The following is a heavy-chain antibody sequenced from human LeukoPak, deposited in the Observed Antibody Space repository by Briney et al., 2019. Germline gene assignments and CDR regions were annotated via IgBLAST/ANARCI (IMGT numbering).Heavy chain of an antibody. D-gene: IGHD3-22*01. CDR2: IYSGDNT. Sequence: PGGSLRLSCAVSGFTVSSNYMSWVRQAPGKGLEWVSIIYSGDNTYYADSVKGRFTISRHNSKNTLYLQMGSLRAEDMAVYYCARDGARYYYDSSGYPTDWGQGTLVTVSS. V-gene: IGHV3-53*04. CDR3: ARDGARYYYDSSGYPTD. CDR1: GFTVSSNY. J-gene: IGHJ4*02.